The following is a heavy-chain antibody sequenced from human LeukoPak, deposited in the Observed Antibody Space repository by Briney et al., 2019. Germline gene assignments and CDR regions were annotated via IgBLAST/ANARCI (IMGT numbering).Heavy chain of an antibody. V-gene: IGHV4-4*02. J-gene: IGHJ3*02. D-gene: IGHD3-22*01. Sequence: PAETLSLTCAVSGGSISSSNWWSWVRQPPGKGLEWIGEIYHSGSTNYNPSLKSRVTISVDKSKNQFSLKLSSVTAADTAVYYCARVRSNYYDSSGYYYTFPNDAFDIWGQGTMVTVYS. CDR2: IYHSGST. CDR1: GGSISSSNW. CDR3: ARVRSNYYDSSGYYYTFPNDAFDI.